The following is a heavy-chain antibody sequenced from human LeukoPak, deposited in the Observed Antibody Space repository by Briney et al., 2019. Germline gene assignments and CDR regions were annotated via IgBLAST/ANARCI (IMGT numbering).Heavy chain of an antibody. CDR2: INPNSGGT. D-gene: IGHD3-10*01. J-gene: IGHJ6*02. Sequence: ASVKVSCKASGYTFTGYYMHWVRQAPGQGLEWMGWINPNSGGTNYAQKFQGRITMTWDTSISTAYMELSRLRSDDTAVYYCGITMVRGVLFGMDVWGQGTTVTVSS. V-gene: IGHV1-2*02. CDR3: GITMVRGVLFGMDV. CDR1: GYTFTGYY.